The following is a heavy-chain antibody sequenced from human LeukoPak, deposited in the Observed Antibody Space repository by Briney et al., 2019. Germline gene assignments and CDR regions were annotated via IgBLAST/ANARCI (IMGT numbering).Heavy chain of an antibody. J-gene: IGHJ4*02. V-gene: IGHV1-46*01. CDR3: ASSVAARLDC. Sequence: GASVKLSCKASGFTFTSYYIHWVRQAPGQGLEWMGEINPSGGSTRYAQKFQGRVTMTRDMSASRVDMELSSLRSEDTALYYCASSVAARLDCWGQGTRATVTS. CDR2: INPSGGST. CDR1: GFTFTSYY. D-gene: IGHD6-6*01.